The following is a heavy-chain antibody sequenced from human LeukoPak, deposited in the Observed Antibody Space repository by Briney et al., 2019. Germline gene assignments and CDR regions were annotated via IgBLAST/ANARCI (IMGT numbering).Heavy chain of an antibody. Sequence: PGGSLRLSCAASGFTFDDYAMHWVRHAPGKGLEWVSGISWNSGSIGYADSVKGRFTISRDNAKNSLYLQMNSLRAEDTALYYCAKDAYYDILTGSIDIWGQGTMVTVSS. CDR3: AKDAYYDILTGSIDI. D-gene: IGHD3-9*01. J-gene: IGHJ3*02. CDR1: GFTFDDYA. V-gene: IGHV3-9*01. CDR2: ISWNSGSI.